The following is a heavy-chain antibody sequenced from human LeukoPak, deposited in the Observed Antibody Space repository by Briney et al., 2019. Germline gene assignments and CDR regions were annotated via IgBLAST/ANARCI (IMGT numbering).Heavy chain of an antibody. CDR2: ISWNSGSI. CDR3: AKDHDAAVAGTGRENWYFDL. CDR1: GFTFDDYA. D-gene: IGHD6-19*01. V-gene: IGHV3-9*03. Sequence: PGGSLRLSCAASGFTFDDYAMHWVRQAPGKGLEWVSGISWNSGSIGYADSVKGRFTISRDNAKNSLYLQMNSLRAEDMALYYCAKDHDAAVAGTGRENWYFDLWGRGTLVTVSS. J-gene: IGHJ2*01.